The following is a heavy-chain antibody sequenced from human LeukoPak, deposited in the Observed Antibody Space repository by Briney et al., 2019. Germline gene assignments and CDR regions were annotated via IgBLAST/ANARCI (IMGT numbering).Heavy chain of an antibody. CDR2: IYTSGST. D-gene: IGHD4-11*01. V-gene: IGHV4-4*09. J-gene: IGHJ5*02. CDR3: ARLSHDYSNYYWFDP. CDR1: GGSISSYY. Sequence: SETLSLTCTVSGGSISSYYWSWIRQPPGKGLERIGYIYTSGSTNYNPSLKSRVTISVDTSKNQFSLKLSSVTAADTAVYYCARLSHDYSNYYWFDPWGQGTLVTVSS.